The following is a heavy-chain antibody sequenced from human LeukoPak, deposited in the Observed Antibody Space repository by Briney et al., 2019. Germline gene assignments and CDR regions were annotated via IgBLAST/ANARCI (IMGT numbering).Heavy chain of an antibody. D-gene: IGHD3-10*01. Sequence: GGSLRLSCAASGFTFINYAMTWVRQAPGKGLEWVSGISGRGDRTHYADSVKGRFTISRDNSENMVYMQMDSLRAEDTALYYCAKTYYYGSGTFSFDHWGQGTLVTVSS. CDR3: AKTYYYGSGTFSFDH. CDR2: ISGRGDRT. J-gene: IGHJ4*02. V-gene: IGHV3-23*01. CDR1: GFTFINYA.